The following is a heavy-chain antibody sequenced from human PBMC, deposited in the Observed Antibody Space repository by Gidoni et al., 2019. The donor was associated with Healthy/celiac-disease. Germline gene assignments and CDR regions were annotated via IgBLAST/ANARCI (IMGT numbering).Heavy chain of an antibody. V-gene: IGHV3-15*01. CDR1: GFTFSNAW. D-gene: IGHD3-3*01. J-gene: IGHJ4*02. CDR3: TTDSLSDFWSGYPFPFDY. Sequence: EVQLVESGGGLVKPGGSLRLSCAASGFTFSNAWMSWVRQAPGKGLEWVGRIKSKTDGGTTDYAAPVKGRFTISRDDSKNTLYLQMNSLKTEDTAVYYCTTDSLSDFWSGYPFPFDYWGQGTLVTVSS. CDR2: IKSKTDGGTT.